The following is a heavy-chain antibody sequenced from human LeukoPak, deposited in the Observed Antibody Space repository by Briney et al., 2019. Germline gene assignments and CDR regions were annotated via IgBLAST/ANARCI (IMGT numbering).Heavy chain of an antibody. V-gene: IGHV3-7*01. Sequence: TGGSLRLSCAASGFTFSSFWMSWVRQAPGKGLEWVANINQDGSGKYFVDSVKGRFTISRDNAKNSLYPQMNSLRAEDTAVYYCARGVSGEPWGQGTLVTVSS. CDR3: ARGVSGEP. J-gene: IGHJ5*02. CDR1: GFTFSSFW. CDR2: INQDGSGK. D-gene: IGHD1-14*01.